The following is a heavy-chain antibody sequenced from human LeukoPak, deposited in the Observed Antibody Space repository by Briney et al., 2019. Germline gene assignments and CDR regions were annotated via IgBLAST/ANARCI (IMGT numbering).Heavy chain of an antibody. Sequence: GGSLRLSCAASGFTFSTYAMNWVRQAPGKGLEWVSTISGSSEGTYYADSVKGRFTISRDSSKDTVYLQMDSLRAEDTAVYYCAKGSDYNLYFDHWGQGALVTVSS. V-gene: IGHV3-23*01. CDR1: GFTFSTYA. J-gene: IGHJ5*02. CDR3: AKGSDYNLYFDH. D-gene: IGHD1-26*01. CDR2: ISGSSEGT.